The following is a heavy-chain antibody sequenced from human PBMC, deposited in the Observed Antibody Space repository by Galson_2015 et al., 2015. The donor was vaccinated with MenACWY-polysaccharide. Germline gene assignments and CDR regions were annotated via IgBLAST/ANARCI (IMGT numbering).Heavy chain of an antibody. V-gene: IGHV3-7*01. CDR3: GRHFDWAFDY. D-gene: IGHD2-21*01. Sequence: SLRLSCAASGFSFSGHWMTWVRQAPGKGLEWVVNINPDGSDKYYVDSVKGRFIISRDNAKNSVYLQMNGLRVEDTAMYYCGRHFDWAFDYRGQGALVTVSS. J-gene: IGHJ4*02. CDR2: INPDGSDK. CDR1: GFSFSGHW.